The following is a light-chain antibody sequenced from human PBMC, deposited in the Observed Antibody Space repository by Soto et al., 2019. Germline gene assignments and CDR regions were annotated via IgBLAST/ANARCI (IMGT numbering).Light chain of an antibody. CDR3: QQYHDWPPWT. Sequence: ERMMTQSPATLSLSPGETATLSCRASQTISKNLAWYQQKPGQAPRLLIYDASTRATDIPDRFSGSGSGTEFTLTISGLKSEDFAVYYCQQYHDWPPWTFGQGTKVEIK. CDR2: DAS. CDR1: QTISKN. V-gene: IGKV3-15*01. J-gene: IGKJ1*01.